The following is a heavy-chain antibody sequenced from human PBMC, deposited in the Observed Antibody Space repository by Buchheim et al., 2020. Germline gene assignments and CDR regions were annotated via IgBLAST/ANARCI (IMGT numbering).Heavy chain of an antibody. J-gene: IGHJ6*02. CDR1: GYTFTGYY. CDR3: ARDPRYQWFGEITNTFYYYYYGMDV. V-gene: IGHV1-2*02. CDR2: INPNSGGT. Sequence: QVQLVQSGAEVKKPGASVKVSCKASGYTFTGYYMHWVRQAPGQGLEWMGWINPNSGGTNYAQKFQGRVTMTRDTSISTAYMELSRLRSDDTAVYYCARDPRYQWFGEITNTFYYYYYGMDVWGQGTT. D-gene: IGHD3-10*01.